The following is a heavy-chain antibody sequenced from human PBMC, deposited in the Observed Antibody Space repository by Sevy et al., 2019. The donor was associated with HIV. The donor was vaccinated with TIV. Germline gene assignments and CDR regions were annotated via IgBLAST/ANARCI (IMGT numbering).Heavy chain of an antibody. D-gene: IGHD2-8*01. Sequence: GGSLRLSCAASGFTFSKYSMSWVRQPPWKGLEWVSTLSFGCGEINHADSVKGRFTISRDNSKNSLYLQMNNLRAEDTAVYYCAREGCTKPHDYWGQGTLVTVSS. CDR2: LSFGCGEI. J-gene: IGHJ4*02. V-gene: IGHV3-23*01. CDR1: GFTFSKYS. CDR3: AREGCTKPHDY.